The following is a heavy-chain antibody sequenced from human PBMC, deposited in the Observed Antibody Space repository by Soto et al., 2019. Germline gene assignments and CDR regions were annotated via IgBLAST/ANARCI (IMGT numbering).Heavy chain of an antibody. V-gene: IGHV3-30*18. CDR1: GFSFTTYV. J-gene: IGHJ3*02. CDR2: ISHDGSYK. Sequence: GGSLKLSCAASGFSFTTYVMNWVRQAPGKGLEWVAVISHDGSYKYCGDAVKGRFTISRDTSKNAVYLEMNSLRPEDTAVYYCAKGLLAIVGTTLPRDAFNIWGQGTMVTVSS. CDR3: AKGLLAIVGTTLPRDAFNI. D-gene: IGHD1-26*01.